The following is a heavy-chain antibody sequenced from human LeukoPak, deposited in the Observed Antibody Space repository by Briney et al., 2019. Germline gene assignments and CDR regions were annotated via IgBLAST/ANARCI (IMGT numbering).Heavy chain of an antibody. D-gene: IGHD1-1*01. V-gene: IGHV1-2*02. J-gene: IGHJ4*02. CDR2: INPNSGGT. CDR1: GYTFTVYY. CDR3: AREMGYGPLY. Sequence: ASVKVSFTASGYTFTVYYMHWVRQAPGQGLEWMGWINPNSGGTNYAQKFQGRVTMTRDTSISTAYMELSRLRSDDTAVYYCAREMGYGPLYWGQGTLVTVSS.